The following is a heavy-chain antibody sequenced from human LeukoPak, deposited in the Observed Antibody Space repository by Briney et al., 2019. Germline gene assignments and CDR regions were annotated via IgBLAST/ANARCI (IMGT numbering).Heavy chain of an antibody. CDR3: ARGRYYYDSSGFDP. CDR1: GYTFTGYY. Sequence: ASVKVSCKASGYTFTGYYMHWVRQAPGQGLEWMGWINPNSGGTNYAQKFQGRVTMTRDTSISTAYMELRSLRSDDTAVYYCARGRYYYDSSGFDPWGQGTLVTVSS. CDR2: INPNSGGT. J-gene: IGHJ5*02. V-gene: IGHV1-2*02. D-gene: IGHD3-22*01.